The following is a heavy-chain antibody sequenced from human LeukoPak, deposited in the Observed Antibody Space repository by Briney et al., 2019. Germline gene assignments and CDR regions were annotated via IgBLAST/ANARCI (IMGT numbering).Heavy chain of an antibody. J-gene: IGHJ5*02. D-gene: IGHD4-17*01. Sequence: PSETLSLPCTGSGGSISSYYWSWIRQPPGKGLEWIGYIYYSGSTNYNPSLKSRVTISIDTSKNQFSLKLSSVTAADTAVYFCARQVRTTVHFDPWGQGTLVTVSS. CDR1: GGSISSYY. V-gene: IGHV4-59*01. CDR2: IYYSGST. CDR3: ARQVRTTVHFDP.